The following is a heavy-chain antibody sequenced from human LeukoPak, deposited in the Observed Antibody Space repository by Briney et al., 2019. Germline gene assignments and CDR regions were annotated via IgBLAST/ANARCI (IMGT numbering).Heavy chain of an antibody. D-gene: IGHD3-10*02. V-gene: IGHV3-21*01. CDR1: GFTFSTYI. Sequence: GGSLRLSCATSGFTFSTYIMNWVRQTPGKGLEWVSAISSTSTYIHYADSVKGRFTISRDNAKNSLYLQMNSLRAEDTAVYYCAELGITMIGGVWGKGTTVTISS. CDR3: AELGITMIGGV. CDR2: ISSTSTYI. J-gene: IGHJ6*04.